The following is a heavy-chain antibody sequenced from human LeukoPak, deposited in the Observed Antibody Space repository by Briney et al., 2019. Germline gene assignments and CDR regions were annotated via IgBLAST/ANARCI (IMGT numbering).Heavy chain of an antibody. V-gene: IGHV3-23*01. J-gene: IGHJ3*02. Sequence: GGSLRLSCAASGFTFSSYAMSWVRQAPGKGLEWVSAISGSGGSTYYADSVKGRFTISRDNSKNTLYLQMNSLRAEDTAVYYCAKVGYSEAAGTVRVLAFDIWGQGTMVTVSS. CDR2: ISGSGGST. CDR1: GFTFSSYA. D-gene: IGHD6-13*01. CDR3: AKVGYSEAAGTVRVLAFDI.